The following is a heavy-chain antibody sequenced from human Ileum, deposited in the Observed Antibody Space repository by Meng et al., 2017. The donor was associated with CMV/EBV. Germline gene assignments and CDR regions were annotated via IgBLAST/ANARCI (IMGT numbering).Heavy chain of an antibody. Sequence: FSINTGGAGVGWIRQPPGKALEWLEIIHWNDDKSYSASLKSRLTITKDTSKNQVVLTMSNMDPVDTATYYCANRQELLGTNENSAFDYWGQGTLVTVSS. V-gene: IGHV2-5*01. CDR3: ANRQELLGTNENSAFDY. CDR1: FSINTGGAG. CDR2: IHWNDDK. J-gene: IGHJ4*02. D-gene: IGHD6-13*01.